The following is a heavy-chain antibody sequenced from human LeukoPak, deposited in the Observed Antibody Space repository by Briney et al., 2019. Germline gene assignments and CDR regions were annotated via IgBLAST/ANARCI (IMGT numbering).Heavy chain of an antibody. Sequence: GGSLRLSCAASGFTFSSCGMHWVRQAPGKGLEWVAVIWYDGSNKYYADSVKGRFTISRDNSKNTLYLQMNSLRAEDTAKYYCTKDYCGKFCSAVWGQGTTVTVSS. CDR2: IWYDGSNK. J-gene: IGHJ6*02. D-gene: IGHD3-9*01. V-gene: IGHV3-33*06. CDR1: GFTFSSCG. CDR3: TKDYCGKFCSAV.